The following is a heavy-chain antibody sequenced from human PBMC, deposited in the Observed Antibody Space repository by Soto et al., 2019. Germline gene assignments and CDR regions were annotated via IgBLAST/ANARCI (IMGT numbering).Heavy chain of an antibody. J-gene: IGHJ4*02. CDR2: MNSKTGNT. D-gene: IGHD6-13*01. V-gene: IGHV1-8*01. Sequence: QVQLVQSGAEVKKPGASVKVSCKASGYTFTDYDINWVRLATGQGLEWMGWMNSKTGNTGYAQKFQGRVTMTRDTSISTVYMELSSLRSEDTAVYYCARGRGAEAYRAYYDYWGQGALVTVSS. CDR3: ARGRGAEAYRAYYDY. CDR1: GYTFTDYD.